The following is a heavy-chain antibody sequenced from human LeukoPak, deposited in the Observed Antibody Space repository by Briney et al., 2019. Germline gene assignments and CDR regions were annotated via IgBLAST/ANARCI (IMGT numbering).Heavy chain of an antibody. J-gene: IGHJ4*02. Sequence: SGPTLVNPTQTLTLTCTFFGFSLSTSGMCVSWIRQPPGKALEWLAHIDWDDDKYSSTSLKTRLTISKDTSKNQVVLTMTNMNPVDTGTYYCARISLGDYGGNVDYWGQGTLVTVSS. D-gene: IGHD4-23*01. CDR1: GFSLSTSGMC. V-gene: IGHV2-70*01. CDR3: ARISLGDYGGNVDY. CDR2: IDWDDDK.